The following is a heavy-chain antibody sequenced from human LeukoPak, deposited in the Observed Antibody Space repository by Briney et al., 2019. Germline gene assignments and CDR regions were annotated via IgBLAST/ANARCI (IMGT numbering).Heavy chain of an antibody. CDR2: INHSGST. V-gene: IGHV4-34*01. CDR3: ARHTVMGHFDY. Sequence: SKTLSLTCAVYGGSFSGYYWSWIRQPPGKGLEWIGEINHSGSTNYNPSLKSRVTISVDTSKNQFSLKLSSVTAADTAVYYCARHTVMGHFDYWGQGTLVTVSS. J-gene: IGHJ4*02. D-gene: IGHD5-18*01. CDR1: GGSFSGYY.